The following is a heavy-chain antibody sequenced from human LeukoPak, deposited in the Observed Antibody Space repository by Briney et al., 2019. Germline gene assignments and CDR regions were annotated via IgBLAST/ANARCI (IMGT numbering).Heavy chain of an antibody. D-gene: IGHD2-2*01. CDR3: ARDPSIVVVPAAYYFDY. CDR2: INPSGGST. CDR1: GYTFTSYY. V-gene: IGHV1-46*01. J-gene: IGHJ4*02. Sequence: ASVTVSCKASGYTFTSYYMHWVRQAPGQGLEWMGIINPSGGSTSYAQKFQGRVTMTRDTSTSTVYMELSSLRSEDTAVYYCARDPSIVVVPAAYYFDYWGQGTLVTVSP.